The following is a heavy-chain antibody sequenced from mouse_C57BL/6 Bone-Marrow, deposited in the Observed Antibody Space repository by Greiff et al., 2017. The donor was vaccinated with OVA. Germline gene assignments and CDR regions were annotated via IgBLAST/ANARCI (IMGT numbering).Heavy chain of an antibody. V-gene: IGHV3-6*01. CDR2: ISYDGSN. J-gene: IGHJ2*01. CDR1: GYSITSGYY. D-gene: IGHD3-2*02. Sequence: ESGPGLVKPSQSLSLTCSVTGYSITSGYYWNWIRQFPGNKLEWMGYISYDGSNNYNPSLKNRISITRDTSKNQFFLKLNSVTTEDTATYYCARDSSGYVGGYYFDYWGQGTTLTVSS. CDR3: ARDSSGYVGGYYFDY.